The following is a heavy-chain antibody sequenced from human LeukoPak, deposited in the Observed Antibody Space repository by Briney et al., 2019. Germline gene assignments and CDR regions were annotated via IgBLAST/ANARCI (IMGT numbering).Heavy chain of an antibody. CDR1: GGSISSSSYY. J-gene: IGHJ4*02. CDR3: ARPQGYQLLDFEY. D-gene: IGHD2-2*01. CDR2: IYYSGST. Sequence: SETLSLTCTVSGGSISSSSYYWGWIRQPQGKGLEWFGSIYYSGSTYYNPSLNSRVTISVDTSKNQFSLKLSSVTAADTAVYYCARPQGYQLLDFEYWGQGTLVTVSS. V-gene: IGHV4-39*01.